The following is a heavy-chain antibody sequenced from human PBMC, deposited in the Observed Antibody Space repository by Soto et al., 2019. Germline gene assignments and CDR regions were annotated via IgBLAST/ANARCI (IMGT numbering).Heavy chain of an antibody. CDR3: ATDGRGSGSHYNSFGY. J-gene: IGHJ4*02. Sequence: EVQLVESGGGLIQPGGSLKLSCAASGFTVGNNYMSWVRQAPGKGLEWVSLIYSTGTTKYADSVKGRFTVSRDNAKNTLYFQMNSLRAEDTAVYYCATDGRGSGSHYNSFGYWGQGTLVTVSS. CDR1: GFTVGNNY. D-gene: IGHD3-10*01. V-gene: IGHV3-53*01. CDR2: IYSTGTT.